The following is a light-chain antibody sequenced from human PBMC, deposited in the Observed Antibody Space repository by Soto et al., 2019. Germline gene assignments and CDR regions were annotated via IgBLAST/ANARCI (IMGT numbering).Light chain of an antibody. V-gene: IGLV8-61*01. CDR3: VLYMGGGISV. CDR2: STN. J-gene: IGLJ3*02. CDR1: SGSVSTSYY. Sequence: QLVVTQEPSFSVSPGGTVTLTCGLSSGSVSTSYYPSWYQQTPGQAPRTLIYSTNTRSSGVPDRFSGSILGNKAALTITGAQADDESDYYCVLYMGGGISVFGGGTKLTVL.